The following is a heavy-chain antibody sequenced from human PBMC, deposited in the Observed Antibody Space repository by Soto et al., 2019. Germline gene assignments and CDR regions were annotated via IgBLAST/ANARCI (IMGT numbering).Heavy chain of an antibody. V-gene: IGHV3-23*01. CDR1: GYNFNKYA. CDR2: INIGGDNT. CDR3: ARRAYYFDGTCSHAFDI. J-gene: IGHJ3*02. D-gene: IGHD3-22*01. Sequence: EVQLLESGGGLRQPGGSLRLSCVGSGYNFNKYAVSWVRQAPGKGLECVSAINIGGDNTFYTDSVKGRFTISRDNSKNMLYLERNSLTAEDKAVYYGARRAYYFDGTCSHAFDIWGQGTRVTVSS.